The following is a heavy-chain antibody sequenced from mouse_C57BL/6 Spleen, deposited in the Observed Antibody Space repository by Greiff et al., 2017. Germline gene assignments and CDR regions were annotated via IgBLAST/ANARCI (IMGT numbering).Heavy chain of an antibody. CDR1: GYSITSGYD. Sequence: EVKVVESGPGMVKPSQSLSLTCTVTGYSITSGYDWHWIRHFPGNKLEWMGYISYSGSTNYNPSLKSRISITHDTSKNHFFLKLNSVTTEDTATYYCAREGLLRYRYFDVWGTGTTVTVSS. J-gene: IGHJ1*03. V-gene: IGHV3-1*01. CDR3: AREGLLRYRYFDV. CDR2: ISYSGST. D-gene: IGHD1-1*01.